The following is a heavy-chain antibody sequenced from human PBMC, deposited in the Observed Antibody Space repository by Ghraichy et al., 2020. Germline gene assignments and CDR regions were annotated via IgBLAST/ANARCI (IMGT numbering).Heavy chain of an antibody. CDR3: ARGAPSGSYGVRTYYYYYYGMDV. CDR2: INHSGST. J-gene: IGHJ6*02. Sequence: SETLSLTCAVYGGSFSGYYWSWIRQPPGKGLEWIGEINHSGSTNYNPSLKSRVTISVDTSKNQFSLKLSSVTAADTAVYYCARGAPSGSYGVRTYYYYYYGMDVWGQGTTVTVSS. CDR1: GGSFSGYY. D-gene: IGHD1-26*01. V-gene: IGHV4-34*01.